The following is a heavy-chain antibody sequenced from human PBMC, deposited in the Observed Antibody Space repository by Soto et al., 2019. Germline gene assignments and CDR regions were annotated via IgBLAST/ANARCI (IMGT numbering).Heavy chain of an antibody. V-gene: IGHV3-23*01. CDR3: ATGGGDYGDYEDPAAEYFQH. CDR2: ISGSGGST. J-gene: IGHJ1*01. CDR1: GFTFSSYA. D-gene: IGHD4-17*01. Sequence: GGSLRLSCAASGFTFSSYAMSWVRQAPGKGLEWVSAISGSGGSTYYADSVKGRFTISRDNSKNTRYLQMNSLRAEDTAVYYCATGGGDYGDYEDPAAEYFQHWGQGTLVTVSS.